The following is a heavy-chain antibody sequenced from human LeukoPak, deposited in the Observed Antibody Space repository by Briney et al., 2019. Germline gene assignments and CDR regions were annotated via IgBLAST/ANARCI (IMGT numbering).Heavy chain of an antibody. CDR3: ARDLWYNSELVDY. J-gene: IGHJ4*02. D-gene: IGHD1-20*01. CDR1: GYTFTSNG. CDR2: ISAYNGNT. V-gene: IGHV1-18*01. Sequence: ASVKVSCKXSGYTFTSNGISWVRQAPRQGLEWMGWISAYNGNTNYAQKLQGRVTMTTDTSTSTAYMELRSLRSDDTAVYYCARDLWYNSELVDYWGQGTLVTVSS.